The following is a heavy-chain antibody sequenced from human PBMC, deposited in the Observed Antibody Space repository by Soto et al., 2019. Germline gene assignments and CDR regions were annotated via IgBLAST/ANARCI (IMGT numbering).Heavy chain of an antibody. CDR1: GFPFSSYV. CDR3: AKDGIRKDDY. J-gene: IGHJ4*02. CDR2: ISGGGSNT. V-gene: IGHV3-23*01. Sequence: EVQLLESGGGLVQRGGSLRLSCAASGFPFSSYVMSWVRQAPGKGLEWVSGISGGGSNTFYGDSVKGRFAISRDTSKNTVYMQMNNLRAEDTALYYCAKDGIRKDDYWGQGTVVTVSS.